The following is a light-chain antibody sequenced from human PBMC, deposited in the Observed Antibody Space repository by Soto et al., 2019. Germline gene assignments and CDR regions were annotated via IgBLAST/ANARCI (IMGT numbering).Light chain of an antibody. V-gene: IGKV1-5*01. CDR3: QQANSFPRT. CDR2: DAS. Sequence: DIQMTQSPSTLSASVGDRITITCRASPNIGNRLAWYQQKPGKAPKVLIYDASSLESGVPSRFSGSGSGTDFTLTINNLQPEDFATYYCQQANSFPRTFGPGTKVDIK. CDR1: PNIGNR. J-gene: IGKJ3*01.